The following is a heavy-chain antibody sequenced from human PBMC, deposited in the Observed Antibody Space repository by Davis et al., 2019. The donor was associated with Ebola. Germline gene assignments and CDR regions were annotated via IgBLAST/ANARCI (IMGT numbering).Heavy chain of an antibody. CDR2: IRPYNGNT. J-gene: IGHJ3*02. Sequence: ASVKVSCKASGYTFSNYGITWVRQAPGQGLEWMGWIRPYNGNTNYAQKLQGRVTMTTDTSTSTAYMELRSLRSDDTAVYYCARDSKAAFDIWGQGTMVTVSS. CDR3: ARDSKAAFDI. CDR1: GYTFSNYG. V-gene: IGHV1-18*04.